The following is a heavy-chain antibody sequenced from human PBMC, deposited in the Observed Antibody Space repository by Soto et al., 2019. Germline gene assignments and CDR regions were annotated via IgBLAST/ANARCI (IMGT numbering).Heavy chain of an antibody. CDR2: IYHSGST. D-gene: IGHD3-3*01. Sequence: VSWGSIGGSNWWRWVRQPPGKGLEWIGEIYHSGSTNYNPSLKSRVTISVDKSKNQFSLKLSSVTAADTAVYYCARKTYYDFWSGYPILSGMDVWGQGTTVTVSS. CDR1: WGSIGGSNW. J-gene: IGHJ6*02. V-gene: IGHV4-4*02. CDR3: ARKTYYDFWSGYPILSGMDV.